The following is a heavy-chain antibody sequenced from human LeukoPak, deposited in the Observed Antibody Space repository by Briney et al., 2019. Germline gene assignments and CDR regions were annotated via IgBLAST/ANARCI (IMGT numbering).Heavy chain of an antibody. CDR3: ARDPVNCSGGSCYAFDI. CDR1: GGSISSYY. Sequence: SETLSLTCTVSGGSISSYYWSWIRQPPGKGLEWIGYIYYSGSTNYNPSLKSRVTISVDTSKTQFSLKLSSVTAADTAVYYCARDPVNCSGGSCYAFDIWGQGTMVTVSS. D-gene: IGHD2-15*01. J-gene: IGHJ3*02. CDR2: IYYSGST. V-gene: IGHV4-59*01.